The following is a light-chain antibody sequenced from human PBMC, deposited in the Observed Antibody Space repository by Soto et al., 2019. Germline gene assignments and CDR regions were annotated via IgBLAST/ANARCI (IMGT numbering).Light chain of an antibody. CDR2: DAS. CDR3: QQVNVYPST. J-gene: IGKJ4*01. Sequence: DIQMTQSPSTLSASVGDRVTITCRASQGISSYLGWYQQKPGKAPNLLIYDASTLHSGVPSRFSGGGSGTDFTLTISSLRPEDFATYYCQQVNVYPSTFGGGTKVDIK. CDR1: QGISSY. V-gene: IGKV1-9*01.